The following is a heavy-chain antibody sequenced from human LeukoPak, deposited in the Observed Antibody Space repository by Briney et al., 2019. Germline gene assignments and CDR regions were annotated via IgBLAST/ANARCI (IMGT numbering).Heavy chain of an antibody. J-gene: IGHJ6*04. D-gene: IGHD6-13*01. V-gene: IGHV3-15*01. CDR2: IKSKTDGGTT. Sequence: GGSLRLSCAASGFTFSNAWMSWVRHAPGKGLEWVGRIKSKTDGGTTDYAAPVKGRFTISRGDSKNTLYLQMNSLKTEDTAVYYCTTVSSWYGGDYYYGVDVWGKGTTVTVSS. CDR1: GFTFSNAW. CDR3: TTVSSWYGGDYYYGVDV.